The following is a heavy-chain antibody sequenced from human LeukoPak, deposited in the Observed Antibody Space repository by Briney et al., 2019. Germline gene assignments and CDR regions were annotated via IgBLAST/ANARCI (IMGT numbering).Heavy chain of an antibody. V-gene: IGHV3-11*01. CDR3: ARDKVPAAILKDAFDI. J-gene: IGHJ3*02. CDR2: ISSSGSII. D-gene: IGHD2-2*02. CDR1: GFTLSDYY. Sequence: PGGSLRLSCAASGFTLSDYYMSWIRQAPGKGLEWLSYISSSGSIIQYADSVKGRFTVSRDNAKNSLFLQMNSLRAEDTAVYYCARDKVPAAILKDAFDIWGQGTMLTVSS.